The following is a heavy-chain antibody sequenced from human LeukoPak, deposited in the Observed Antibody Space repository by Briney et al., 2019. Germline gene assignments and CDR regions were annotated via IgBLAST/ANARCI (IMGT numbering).Heavy chain of an antibody. D-gene: IGHD1-1*01. V-gene: IGHV3-48*01. CDR1: GFTFSDYS. CDR3: AKVGGTIEFDY. Sequence: GGSLRLSCAAYGFTFSDYSMNWVRQAPGKGREWISYIGIDSGNTNYADSVKGRFTISGDKAKNSLYLQMNSLRAEDTAVYYCAKVGGTIEFDYWGQGTLVTVSS. CDR2: IGIDSGNT. J-gene: IGHJ4*02.